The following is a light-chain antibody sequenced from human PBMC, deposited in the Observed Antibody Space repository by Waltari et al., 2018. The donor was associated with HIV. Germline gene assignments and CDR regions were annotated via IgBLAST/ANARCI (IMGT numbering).Light chain of an antibody. J-gene: IGLJ1*01. CDR3: KSSTTRSTPCV. CDR1: NSDIGCHNS. CDR2: DVS. Sequence: QSALTQPASVSGSPGQSITISCPGTNSDIGCHNSVAWYQQHPGKAPKLIIYDVSNRPAGVSDRFSGSKSGNTASLTISGLQAEDEADYYCKSSTTRSTPCVFGSGTKVTVL. V-gene: IGLV2-14*01.